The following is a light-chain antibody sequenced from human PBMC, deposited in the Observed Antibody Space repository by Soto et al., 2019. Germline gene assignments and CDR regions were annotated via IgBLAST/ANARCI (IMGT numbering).Light chain of an antibody. CDR2: AAS. V-gene: IGKV1-39*01. Sequence: DIQMTQSPSSLSASVGDRVTITCRASQSISSYLNWYQQKPGKAPKLLIYAASSLQSGVPSRFSGSGSGTDFTLTISSLQPEDFATYYCQQSYSTRLTCGGGTKVEI. J-gene: IGKJ4*01. CDR1: QSISSY. CDR3: QQSYSTRLT.